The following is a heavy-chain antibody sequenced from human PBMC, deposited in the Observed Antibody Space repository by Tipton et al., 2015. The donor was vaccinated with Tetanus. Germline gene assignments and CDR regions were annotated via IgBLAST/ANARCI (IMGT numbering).Heavy chain of an antibody. CDR3: AKDSGLRLMDV. J-gene: IGHJ6*02. V-gene: IGHV3-30*18. CDR1: GFTFSSYG. Sequence: SLRLSCAASGFTFSSYGMHWVRQAPGKGLEWVAVISYDGSNKYYADSVKGRFTISRDNSKNTLYLQMNSLRAEDTAVYYCAKDSGLRLMDVWGQGTTATVSS. CDR2: ISYDGSNK. D-gene: IGHD4-17*01.